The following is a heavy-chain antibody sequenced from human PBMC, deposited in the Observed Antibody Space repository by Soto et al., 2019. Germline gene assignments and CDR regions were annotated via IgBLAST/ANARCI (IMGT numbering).Heavy chain of an antibody. CDR1: GYTFTGYY. D-gene: IGHD3-10*01. J-gene: IGHJ4*02. Sequence: QVQLVQSGAEVKKPGASVKVSCKASGYTFTGYYMHWVRQAPGQGLEWMGWINPNSGGTNYAQKFQGWVTMTRDTSISTAYMELSRLRSDDTAVYYCARAAPSARGVLGGLIDYWGQGTLVTVSS. CDR3: ARAAPSARGVLGGLIDY. V-gene: IGHV1-2*04. CDR2: INPNSGGT.